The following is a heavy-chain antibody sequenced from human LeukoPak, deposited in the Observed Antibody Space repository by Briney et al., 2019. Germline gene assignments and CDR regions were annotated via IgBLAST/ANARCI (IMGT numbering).Heavy chain of an antibody. V-gene: IGHV3-11*04. D-gene: IGHD4-23*01. J-gene: IGHJ4*02. CDR1: GFTFSDYY. CDR2: ISSSGTHI. CDR3: ARASGGKSFDY. Sequence: GGSLRLSCAASGFTFSDYYMSWIRQAPGKGLEWVSSISSSGTHIYYADSMKGRFTISRDNAENSLHLQMNSLRAEDTAVYYCARASGGKSFDYWGQGTLVTVSS.